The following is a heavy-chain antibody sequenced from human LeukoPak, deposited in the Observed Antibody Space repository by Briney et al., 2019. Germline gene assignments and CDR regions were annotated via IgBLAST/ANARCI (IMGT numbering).Heavy chain of an antibody. CDR1: GFTFSSYE. CDR3: AKENILTFGGVIDPGYDS. V-gene: IGHV3-48*03. D-gene: IGHD3-16*02. Sequence: GGSLRLSCAASGFTFSSYEMNWVRQAPGKGLEWVSYISSSGSTIYYADSVKGRFTISRDNAKNSLYLQMNSLRAEDTALYYCAKENILTFGGVIDPGYDSWGQGTLVTVSS. CDR2: ISSSGSTI. J-gene: IGHJ4*02.